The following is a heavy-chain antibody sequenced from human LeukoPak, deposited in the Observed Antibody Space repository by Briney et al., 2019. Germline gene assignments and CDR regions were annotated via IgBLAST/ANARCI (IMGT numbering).Heavy chain of an antibody. J-gene: IGHJ6*04. V-gene: IGHV3-48*03. D-gene: IGHD3-10*01. CDR1: GFTFSSYE. CDR2: ISSSGSTI. Sequence: PGGSLRLSCAASGFTFSSYEMNWLRQAPGKGVEWVSYISSSGSTIYYADSVKGRFTISRDNANNSLYLQMNSLRAEDTAVYYCARDFGGSLDVWGKGTTVTVSS. CDR3: ARDFGGSLDV.